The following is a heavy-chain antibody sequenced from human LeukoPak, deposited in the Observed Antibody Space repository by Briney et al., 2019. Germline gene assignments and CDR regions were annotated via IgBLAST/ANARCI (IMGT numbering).Heavy chain of an antibody. Sequence: GGSLRLSCAASGFDFSAFGMNWVRQAPGKGLEWVAVISYDGSQKYYADSVKGRFTISRDNSKNTVYLQMNSLSAEDTAVYYCAKDNESPSLVVVLVATAPDYWGQGTLVTVSS. J-gene: IGHJ4*02. CDR1: GFDFSAFG. V-gene: IGHV3-30*18. CDR2: ISYDGSQK. D-gene: IGHD2-15*01. CDR3: AKDNESPSLVVVLVATAPDY.